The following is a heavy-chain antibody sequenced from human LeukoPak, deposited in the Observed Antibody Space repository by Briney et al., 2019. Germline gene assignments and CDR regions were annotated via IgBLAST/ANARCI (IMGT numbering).Heavy chain of an antibody. Sequence: SETLSLTCAAYGGSFSGYYWSWIRQPPGKGLEWIGEINHSGSTNYNPSLKSRVTISVDTSKNQFSLKLSSVTAADTAVYYCARQQDYSDYEVYYFDYWGQGTLVTVSS. CDR3: ARQQDYSDYEVYYFDY. D-gene: IGHD4-11*01. CDR2: INHSGST. CDR1: GGSFSGYY. J-gene: IGHJ4*02. V-gene: IGHV4-34*01.